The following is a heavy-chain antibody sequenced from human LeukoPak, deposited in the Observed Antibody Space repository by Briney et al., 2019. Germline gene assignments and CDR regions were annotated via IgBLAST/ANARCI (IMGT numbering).Heavy chain of an antibody. CDR1: GFTFSSYG. CDR2: ISQDGSEK. V-gene: IGHV3-7*04. Sequence: GGSLRLSCAASGFTFSSYGMSWVRQAPGKGLEWVANISQDGSEKYYVDSVKGRFTISRDNAKNSLYLQMNSLRAEDTAVYYCARASRYSSGLDYWGQGTLVTVSS. J-gene: IGHJ4*02. CDR3: ARASRYSSGLDY. D-gene: IGHD6-19*01.